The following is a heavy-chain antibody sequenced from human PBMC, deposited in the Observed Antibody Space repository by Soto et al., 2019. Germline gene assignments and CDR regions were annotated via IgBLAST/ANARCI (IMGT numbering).Heavy chain of an antibody. J-gene: IGHJ2*01. V-gene: IGHV3-33*01. CDR2: RWYDGSNK. D-gene: IGHD3-10*01. CDR1: GFTFSTYG. Sequence: QVQLVESGGGVVQPGRSLRLSCEASGFTFSTYGMHWVRQAPGKGLEWVAVRWYDGSNKYYGDSAMGRFTISRDNSKNTMYVQMNSLGAEDTAVYYCARDLITMACYFDVWGRGTLVTVSS. CDR3: ARDLITMACYFDV.